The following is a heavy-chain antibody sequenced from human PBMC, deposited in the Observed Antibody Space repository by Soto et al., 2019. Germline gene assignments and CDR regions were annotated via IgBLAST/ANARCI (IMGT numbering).Heavy chain of an antibody. CDR2: ISAYNGNT. D-gene: IGHD6-19*01. Sequence: ASVKVSCKASGYTFTSYGISWVRQAPGQWLEWMGWISAYNGNTNYAQKLQGRVTMTTDTSTSTAYMELRSLRSDDTAVYYCARESPHGWSLLVRAYYRMDVWGQGPTVSASS. J-gene: IGHJ6*02. V-gene: IGHV1-18*04. CDR1: GYTFTSYG. CDR3: ARESPHGWSLLVRAYYRMDV.